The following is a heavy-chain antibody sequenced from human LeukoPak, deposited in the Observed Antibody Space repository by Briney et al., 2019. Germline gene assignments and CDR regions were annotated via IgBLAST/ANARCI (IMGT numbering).Heavy chain of an antibody. J-gene: IGHJ4*02. D-gene: IGHD6-6*01. CDR1: GGSISNYY. Sequence: PSETLSLTSTVSGGSISNYYWSRVRQPPGQGLEWIGRIYTSGGANYNPSLKRRVTMSAETSKNHLSLELTSVTAADTAVYYWGRDGDSSSSGLRFDNWGQGTLVTVSS. CDR2: IYTSGGA. CDR3: GRDGDSSSSGLRFDN. V-gene: IGHV4-4*07.